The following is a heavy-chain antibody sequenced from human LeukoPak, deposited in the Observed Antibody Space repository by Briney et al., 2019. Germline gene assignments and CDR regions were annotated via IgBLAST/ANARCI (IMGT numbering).Heavy chain of an antibody. CDR3: AKADSGGDGYFYYYYYMDV. V-gene: IGHV3-30*18. CDR2: ISYDGSNK. Sequence: GGSLRLSCAASGFTFSSYGMHWVRQAPGKGLEWVAVISYDGSNKYYADSVKGRFTISRDNSKNTLYLQMNSLRAEDTAVYYCAKADSGGDGYFYYYYYMDVWGKGTTVTIPS. D-gene: IGHD2-21*02. J-gene: IGHJ6*03. CDR1: GFTFSSYG.